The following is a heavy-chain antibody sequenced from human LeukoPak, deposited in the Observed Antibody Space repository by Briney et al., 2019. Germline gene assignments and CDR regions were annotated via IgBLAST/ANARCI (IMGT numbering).Heavy chain of an antibody. CDR1: GASLSSYY. CDR2: ITYSGST. CDR3: VRGAGWLPDY. D-gene: IGHD5-24*01. V-gene: IGHV4-59*01. Sequence: SETLSLTCTVSGASLSSYYCSWIRQSPGKGLEWIGLITYSGSTKYNSSLESRVTISADTSKSQCSLKLSSVTAADTAVYYCVRGAGWLPDYWGQGTLVTVSS. J-gene: IGHJ4*02.